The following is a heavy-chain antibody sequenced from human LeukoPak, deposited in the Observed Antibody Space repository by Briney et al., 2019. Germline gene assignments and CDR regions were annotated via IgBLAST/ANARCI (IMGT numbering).Heavy chain of an antibody. D-gene: IGHD4-17*01. CDR2: IYPGDSDT. CDR3: ARSSDYVFDY. V-gene: IGHV5-51*01. Sequence: GESLKIPCKGSGYSFPTDWIGWVRQMPGKGLEWMGVIYPGDSDTRYSPSFQGQVTISADMSISTAYLQWSSLKASDTAMYYCARSSDYVFDYWGQGTLVTVSS. J-gene: IGHJ4*02. CDR1: GYSFPTDW.